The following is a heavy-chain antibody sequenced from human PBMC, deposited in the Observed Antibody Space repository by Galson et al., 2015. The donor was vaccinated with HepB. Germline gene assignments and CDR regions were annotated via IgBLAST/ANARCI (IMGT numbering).Heavy chain of an antibody. J-gene: IGHJ4*02. CDR1: GYTFTDYY. V-gene: IGHV1-2*02. CDR2: INPKTGGT. D-gene: IGHD3-22*01. Sequence: SVKVSCKASGYTFTDYYIHWVRQAPGQGLEWMGWINPKTGGTEYAQKFQGRVTMTRDTSISTAYMELSRLRSDDTAVYYCAKYYYDSSSYSPFDCWGQGTLVTVSS. CDR3: AKYYYDSSSYSPFDC.